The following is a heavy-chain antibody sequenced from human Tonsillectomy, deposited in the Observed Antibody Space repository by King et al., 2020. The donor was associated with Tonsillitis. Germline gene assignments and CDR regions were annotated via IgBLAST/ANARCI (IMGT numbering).Heavy chain of an antibody. D-gene: IGHD3-22*01. CDR3: ARGSRLGIYYFDY. CDR1: GGSISSSSYY. J-gene: IGHJ4*02. V-gene: IGHV4-39*01. CDR2: IYYSGST. Sequence: QLQESGPGLVKPSETLSLTCTVSGGSISSSSYYWGWIRQPPGKGLEWIGSIYYSGSTYYNPSLKSRVTMSVETSNNQFSLKLSSVTAADTAVYYCARGSRLGIYYFDYWGQGTLVTVSS.